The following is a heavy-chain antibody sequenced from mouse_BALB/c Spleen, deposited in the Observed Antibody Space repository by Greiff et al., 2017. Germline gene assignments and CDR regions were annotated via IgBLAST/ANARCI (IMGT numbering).Heavy chain of an antibody. CDR2: IHYSGST. CDR1: GYSITSGYS. CDR3: ARGWYFDV. J-gene: IGHJ1*01. V-gene: IGHV3-1*02. Sequence: EVKLHESGPDLVKPSQSLSLTCTVTGYSITSGYSWDWIRQYPGNKLEWMGYIHYSGSTNYNPSLKSRISITLDTSKNQFFLQLNSVTTDDTATYYCARGWYFDVWGAGTTVTVSS.